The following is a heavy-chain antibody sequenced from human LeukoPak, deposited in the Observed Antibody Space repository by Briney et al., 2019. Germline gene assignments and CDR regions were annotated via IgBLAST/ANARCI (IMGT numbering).Heavy chain of an antibody. D-gene: IGHD3-22*01. Sequence: ESGPTLVKPTRTLTLTRTFSGFSLSTSGVGVGWIRQPPGKALEWLALIYWDDDKRYSPSLKSRLTITKDTSKNQVVLTMTNMDPVDTATYYCAHRRLVYDSSGYYYGAFDIWGQGTMVTVSS. J-gene: IGHJ3*02. CDR1: GFSLSTSGVG. CDR2: IYWDDDK. CDR3: AHRRLVYDSSGYYYGAFDI. V-gene: IGHV2-5*02.